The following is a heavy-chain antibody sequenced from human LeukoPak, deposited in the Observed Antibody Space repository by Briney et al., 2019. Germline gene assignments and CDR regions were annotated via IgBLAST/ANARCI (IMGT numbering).Heavy chain of an antibody. J-gene: IGHJ6*03. D-gene: IGHD6-13*01. Sequence: SQTLSLTCAVSGGSISSGGYSWSWIRQPPGKGLEWIGYIYHSGSTNYNPSLKSRVTISVDTSKNQFSLKLSSVTAADTAVYYCARSSSWPYYYYYYMDVWGKGTTVTVSS. CDR3: ARSSSWPYYYYYYMDV. CDR2: IYHSGST. V-gene: IGHV4-30-2*01. CDR1: GGSISSGGYS.